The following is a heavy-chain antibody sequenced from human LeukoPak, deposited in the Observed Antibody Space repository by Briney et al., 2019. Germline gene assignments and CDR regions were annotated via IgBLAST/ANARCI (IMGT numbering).Heavy chain of an antibody. V-gene: IGHV3-23*01. Sequence: GGSLRLSCAASGFTFSTYAMSWVRQAPGKGLEWVSAISGGGDTFYADSVRGRLTISRDNSMNTLYPQMNSLRAEDTAMYYCAKHSGNYFFDHWSQGTLVTVSA. D-gene: IGHD1-26*01. CDR1: GFTFSTYA. J-gene: IGHJ4*02. CDR2: ISGGGDT. CDR3: AKHSGNYFFDH.